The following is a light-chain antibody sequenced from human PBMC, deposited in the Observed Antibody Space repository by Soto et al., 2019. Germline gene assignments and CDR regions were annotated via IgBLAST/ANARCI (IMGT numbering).Light chain of an antibody. CDR2: GVT. CDR3: SSYRSYTTLWV. V-gene: IGLV2-14*01. J-gene: IGLJ3*02. Sequence: QSALTQPASVSGSPGQSITISCTGTDSDIGNYNYVSWYQQHPGKAPKLMIYGVTNRPSGVSDRFSGSKSGNAASLTISGLQAEDEADYYCSSYRSYTTLWVFGGGTKLTVL. CDR1: DSDIGNYNY.